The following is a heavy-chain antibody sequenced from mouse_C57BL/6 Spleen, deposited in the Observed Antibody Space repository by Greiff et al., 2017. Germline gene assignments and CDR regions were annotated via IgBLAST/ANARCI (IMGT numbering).Heavy chain of an antibody. J-gene: IGHJ1*03. V-gene: IGHV1-55*01. CDR2: IYPGSGST. Sequence: QVQLQQSGAELVKPGASVKMSCKASGYTFTSYWITWVKQRPGQGLEWIGDIYPGSGSTNYNEKFKSKATLTVDTSSSTAYMQLSSLTSEDSAVYYCARRGYSNWYFEVWGTGTTVTVSS. CDR1: GYTFTSYW. CDR3: ARRGYSNWYFEV. D-gene: IGHD2-5*01.